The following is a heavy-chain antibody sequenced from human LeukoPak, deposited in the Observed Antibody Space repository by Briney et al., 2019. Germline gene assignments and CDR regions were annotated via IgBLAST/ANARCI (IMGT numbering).Heavy chain of an antibody. Sequence: GASVKVSCKASGYTLTSYAMNWVRQAPGQGLEWMGWINTNTGSPTYAQDFTGRFVFSLDTSVSTAFLQISGLKAEDTAVYYCFGGSGSYYTPFDLWGQGTLVTVSS. CDR3: FGGSGSYYTPFDL. V-gene: IGHV7-4-1*02. D-gene: IGHD3-10*01. J-gene: IGHJ4*02. CDR1: GYTLTSYA. CDR2: INTNTGSP.